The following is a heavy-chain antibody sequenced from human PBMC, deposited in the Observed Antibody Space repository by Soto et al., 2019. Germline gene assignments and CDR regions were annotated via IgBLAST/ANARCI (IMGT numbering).Heavy chain of an antibody. Sequence: SETLSLTCTVSGGSISSGGYYWSWIRQHPGKGLEWIGYIYYSGSTYYNPSLKSRVTISVDTSKNQFSLKLSSVTAADTAVYYCARYCSGGSCYHNWFDPWGQGTLVTV. V-gene: IGHV4-31*03. D-gene: IGHD2-15*01. CDR2: IYYSGST. CDR1: GGSISSGGYY. CDR3: ARYCSGGSCYHNWFDP. J-gene: IGHJ5*02.